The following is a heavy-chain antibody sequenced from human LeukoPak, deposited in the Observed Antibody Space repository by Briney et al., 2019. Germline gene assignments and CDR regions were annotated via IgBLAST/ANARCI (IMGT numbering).Heavy chain of an antibody. CDR3: AREPDSSGYLDY. V-gene: IGHV3-21*01. Sequence: GGSLRLSCAASGFTFSSYSMNWVRQAPGKGLEWASSISSSGSYIYYADSVKGRFTISRDNAKNSLYLQMNSLRAEDTAVYYCAREPDSSGYLDYWGQGTLVTVSS. J-gene: IGHJ4*02. CDR2: ISSSGSYI. D-gene: IGHD3-22*01. CDR1: GFTFSSYS.